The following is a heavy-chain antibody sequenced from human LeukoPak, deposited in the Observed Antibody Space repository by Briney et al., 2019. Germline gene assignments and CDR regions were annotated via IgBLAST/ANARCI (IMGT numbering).Heavy chain of an antibody. Sequence: PSETLSLTCTVSGGSVSSGSYYWSWIRQPPGKGLEWIGYIYYSGSTNYNPSLKSRVTISVDTSKNQFSLKLSSVTAADTAVYYCARDRRKMDVWGQGTTVTVSS. CDR2: IYYSGST. CDR1: GGSVSSGSYY. J-gene: IGHJ6*02. CDR3: ARDRRKMDV. D-gene: IGHD6-6*01. V-gene: IGHV4-61*01.